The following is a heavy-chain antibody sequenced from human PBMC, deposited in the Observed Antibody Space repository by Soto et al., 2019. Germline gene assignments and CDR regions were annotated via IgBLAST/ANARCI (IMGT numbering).Heavy chain of an antibody. CDR3: ASGDYSHFDL. Sequence: PSETLSLTPAVSGGCISTKNWWPWVRQPPGTGLEWIGEIYYSGSTKDNPSLKSRVTISVDKSKNQFSLNLSSVTAADTDVYYCASGDYSHFDLWGQGTLVTVSS. V-gene: IGHV4-4*02. CDR2: IYYSGST. D-gene: IGHD4-17*01. CDR1: GGCISTKNW. J-gene: IGHJ4*02.